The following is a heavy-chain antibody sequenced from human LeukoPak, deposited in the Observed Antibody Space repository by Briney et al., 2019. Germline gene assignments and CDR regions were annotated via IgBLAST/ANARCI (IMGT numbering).Heavy chain of an antibody. Sequence: KPSETLSLTCTVSGGFLSRSSYYWGWIRHPPGRGLEGVGSIYYSGSTYYTPSLRSRVTISVDTSKNQFSLNLSSVTAADTAVYYCARLLVTAIPPIAFDIWGQGTMVTVSS. V-gene: IGHV4-39*01. CDR2: IYYSGST. CDR3: ARLLVTAIPPIAFDI. D-gene: IGHD2-21*02. J-gene: IGHJ3*02. CDR1: GGFLSRSSYY.